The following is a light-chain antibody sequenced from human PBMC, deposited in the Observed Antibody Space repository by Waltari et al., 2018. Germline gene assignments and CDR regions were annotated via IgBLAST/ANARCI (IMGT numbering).Light chain of an antibody. CDR1: QSISNY. CDR2: AAF. Sequence: DIQMTQSPSSLSASVGDRVIITCRASQSISNYFGWYQQKPGRAPKLLIYAAFNLQSGVPSRFSGSGSGTDFSLTISSLQPEDFATYYCQQSYSPVWTFGQGTKVEIK. J-gene: IGKJ1*01. V-gene: IGKV1-39*01. CDR3: QQSYSPVWT.